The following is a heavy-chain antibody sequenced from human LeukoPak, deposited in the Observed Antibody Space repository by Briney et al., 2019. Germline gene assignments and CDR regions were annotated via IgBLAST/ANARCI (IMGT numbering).Heavy chain of an antibody. CDR3: ARGGGIYGLWDY. D-gene: IGHD1-26*01. J-gene: IGHJ4*02. V-gene: IGHV3-74*03. Sequence: PGGSLRLSCAASGFTFSSYWMHWVRQAPGKGLVWVSRIYSDGSSYTADSVKGRFTISRDNAKDTLYLQMNGLRVEDTAVYYCARGGGIYGLWDYWGQGTLVTVSS. CDR2: IYSDGSSY. CDR1: GFTFSSYW.